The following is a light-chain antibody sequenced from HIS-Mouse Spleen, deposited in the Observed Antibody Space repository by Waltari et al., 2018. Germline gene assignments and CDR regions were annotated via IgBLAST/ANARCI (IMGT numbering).Light chain of an antibody. CDR1: SSDVGGYNY. CDR2: EVS. V-gene: IGLV2-8*01. CDR3: SSYAGSNNHVV. Sequence: QSALTQPPSASGSPGQSVTISCTGTSSDVGGYNYVSWYQQHPGKAPKLMIYEVSKRPSGFPDRFSGSKSGNTASLTVSGRQAEDEADYYCSSYAGSNNHVVFGGGTKLTVL. J-gene: IGLJ2*01.